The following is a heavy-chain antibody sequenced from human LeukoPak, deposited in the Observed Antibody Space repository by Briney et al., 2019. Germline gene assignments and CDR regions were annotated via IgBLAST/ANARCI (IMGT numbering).Heavy chain of an antibody. Sequence: GASVKVSCKASGYTFTRNALNWVRQAPGQGLDWMGRINPNTGNPTYAQGFTGRFVFSLDTSVSTAYYCARTYYDFWSGYHKFDYWGQGTLVTVSS. J-gene: IGHJ4*02. V-gene: IGHV7-4-1*01. CDR3: DY. D-gene: IGHD3-3*01. CDR1: GYTFTRNA. CDR2: INPNTGNP.